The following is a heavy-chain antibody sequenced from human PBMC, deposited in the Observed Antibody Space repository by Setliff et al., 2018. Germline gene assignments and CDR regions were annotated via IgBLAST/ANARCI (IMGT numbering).Heavy chain of an antibody. Sequence: GGSLRLSCAASGFTFSGYWMTWVRQAPGKGLEWVAAINPAGSEKYYVNYLKGRFTISRDNAKNSLYLQMNSLRDEDTAVYYCAKYPWVDWGQGTLVTVSS. CDR1: GFTFSGYW. V-gene: IGHV3-7*01. J-gene: IGHJ4*02. CDR3: AKYPWVD. D-gene: IGHD2-2*01. CDR2: INPAGSEK.